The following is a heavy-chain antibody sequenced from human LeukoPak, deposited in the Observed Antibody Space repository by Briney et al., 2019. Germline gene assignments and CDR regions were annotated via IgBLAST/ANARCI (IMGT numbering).Heavy chain of an antibody. Sequence: PGGSLRLSCAASGFSFSGYWMSWVRQTPGKGLEWVAGISGTGGSTHYADSVKGRFTISRDNSKNTVYLQMRNLRVEHTAVYYCAKVVAGNIDYYFDYWSQGILVAVSS. D-gene: IGHD2/OR15-2a*01. V-gene: IGHV3-23*01. CDR3: AKVVAGNIDYYFDY. CDR1: GFSFSGYW. CDR2: ISGTGGST. J-gene: IGHJ4*02.